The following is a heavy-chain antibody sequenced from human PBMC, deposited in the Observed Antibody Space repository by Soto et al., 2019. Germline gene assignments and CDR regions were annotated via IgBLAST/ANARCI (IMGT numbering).Heavy chain of an antibody. CDR1: GFTFSSYS. CDR3: AWATVPCAVDI. Sequence: EVQLVESGGGLVKPGGSLRLSCAASGFTFSSYSMNWVRQAPGKGLEWVSSISSSSSYIYYADSVKGRFTISRDNAKNSPDQQMTRLRAEDTALYYGAWATVPCAVDIWGQGTMVTVSS. D-gene: IGHD4-17*01. J-gene: IGHJ3*02. V-gene: IGHV3-21*01. CDR2: ISSSSSYI.